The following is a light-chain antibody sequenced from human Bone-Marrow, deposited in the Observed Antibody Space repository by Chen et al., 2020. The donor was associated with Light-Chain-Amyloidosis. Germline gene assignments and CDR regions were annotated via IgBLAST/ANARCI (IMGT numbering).Light chain of an antibody. CDR3: QVWDRSSDRPV. CDR2: DDS. CDR1: NIGSTS. J-gene: IGLJ3*02. Sequence: SYVLTQPSSVSVAPGPTATIACGGNNIGSTSVHWYQQTPGQAPLLVVYDDSARPSGIPERLAGSNSANTATLTISRVEAGDEADYYWQVWDRSSDRPVFGGGTKLTVL. V-gene: IGLV3-21*02.